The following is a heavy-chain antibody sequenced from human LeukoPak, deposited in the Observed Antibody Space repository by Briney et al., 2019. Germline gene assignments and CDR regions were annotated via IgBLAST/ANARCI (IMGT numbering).Heavy chain of an antibody. J-gene: IGHJ3*02. CDR1: GFSLSTSGGG. Sequence: SGPTLMHPTQTLTLTCTFSGFSLSTSGGGVGWIRQPPGKALEWLALIYWNDDKRYSPSLKSRLTITKDTSKNQVVLTMTNMDPVDTATYYCALLSYDAFDIWGQGTMVTVSS. CDR3: ALLSYDAFDI. CDR2: IYWNDDK. V-gene: IGHV2-5*01. D-gene: IGHD3-10*01.